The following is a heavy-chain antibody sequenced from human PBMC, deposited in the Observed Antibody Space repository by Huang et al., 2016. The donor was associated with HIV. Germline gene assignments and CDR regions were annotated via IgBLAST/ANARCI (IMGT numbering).Heavy chain of an antibody. Sequence: QVQLQESGPGLVKPSETVSLTCTVSGDSVSSSDYYWNWIRQPPGKGLEWVVFIYYNGNTNYNPSRKSRVTISVDTSKNQFSLNLNSMTAADTAVYYCARDPYPRDAFDIWGQGTLLAVSS. CDR1: GDSVSSSDYY. J-gene: IGHJ3*02. V-gene: IGHV4-61*08. CDR3: ARDPYPRDAFDI. CDR2: IYYNGNT.